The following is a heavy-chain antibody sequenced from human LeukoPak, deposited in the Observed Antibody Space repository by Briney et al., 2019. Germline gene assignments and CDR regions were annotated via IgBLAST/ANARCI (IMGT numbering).Heavy chain of an antibody. CDR2: IYYSGST. D-gene: IGHD2-2*01. V-gene: IGHV4-59*01. Sequence: PSETLSLTCTVSGGSISSYYWSWIRQPPGKGLEWIGYIYYSGSTNYNPSLKSRVTISVDTSKNRFSLKLSSVTAADTAVYYCARVLGYCSSTSCYLHKTTPEYYFDYWGQGTLVTVSS. J-gene: IGHJ4*02. CDR1: GGSISSYY. CDR3: ARVLGYCSSTSCYLHKTTPEYYFDY.